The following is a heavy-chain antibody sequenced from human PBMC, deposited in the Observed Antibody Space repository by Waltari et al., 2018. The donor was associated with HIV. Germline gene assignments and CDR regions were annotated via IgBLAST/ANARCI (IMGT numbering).Heavy chain of an antibody. J-gene: IGHJ4*02. CDR3: ASARETMGVDFDF. CDR1: GGSFTSYS. D-gene: IGHD3-10*01. CDR2: VIPMSGTA. Sequence: QVQLVQSGAEVRTHGSSVKVSCKASGGSFTSYSIHWVRQAPGQGLEWMGRVIPMSGTAMKAQKFQARVTISADKSTTTAYMELTSLRTEDTAVYYCASARETMGVDFDFWGQGTLVTVSS. V-gene: IGHV1-69*08.